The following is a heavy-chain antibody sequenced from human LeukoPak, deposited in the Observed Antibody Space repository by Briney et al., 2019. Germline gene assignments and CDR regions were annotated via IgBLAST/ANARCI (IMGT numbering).Heavy chain of an antibody. CDR2: ISGSGGGT. D-gene: IGHD3-10*01. J-gene: IGHJ6*02. CDR1: GFTFSSYA. CDR3: AKVNYYGSGPMDV. V-gene: IGHV3-23*01. Sequence: GGSLRLSCAASGFTFSSYAMSWVRQAPGKGLEWVSAISGSGGGTYYADSVKGRFTISRDNSKNTLYLQMNSLRAEDTAVYYCAKVNYYGSGPMDVWGQGTTVTVSS.